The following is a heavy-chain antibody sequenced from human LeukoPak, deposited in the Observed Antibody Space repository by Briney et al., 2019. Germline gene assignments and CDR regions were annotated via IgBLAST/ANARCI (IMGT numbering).Heavy chain of an antibody. J-gene: IGHJ4*02. CDR1: GGTFSSYA. V-gene: IGHV1-69*13. CDR3: ARARCGGDCYSIHWGFYFDY. CDR2: IIPIFGTA. Sequence: GASVKVSCKASGGTFSSYAISWVRQAPGQGLGWMGGIIPIFGTANYAQKFQGRVTITADESTSTAYMELSSLRSEDTAVYYCARARCGGDCYSIHWGFYFDYWGQGTPVTVSS. D-gene: IGHD2-21*01.